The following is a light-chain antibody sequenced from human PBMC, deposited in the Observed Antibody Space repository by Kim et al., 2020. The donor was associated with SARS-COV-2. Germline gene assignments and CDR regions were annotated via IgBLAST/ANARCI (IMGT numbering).Light chain of an antibody. Sequence: VSPGQKASITCSGEKVGDKYACWYQQKPGQPPVLVTYQDSKRPSGIPERFSGSNPGNTATLTISGTQAMDEADYHCQAWDSSTEVFGGGTQLTVL. CDR1: KVGDKY. CDR3: QAWDSSTEV. V-gene: IGLV3-1*01. CDR2: QDS. J-gene: IGLJ2*01.